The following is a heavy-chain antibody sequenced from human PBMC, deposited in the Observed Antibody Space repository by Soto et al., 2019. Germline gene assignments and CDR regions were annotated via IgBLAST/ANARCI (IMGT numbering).Heavy chain of an antibody. CDR2: ISAGGANT. J-gene: IGHJ3*02. V-gene: IGHV3-23*01. CDR3: ARRTHDRNNYYANFDI. Sequence: PGGSLRLSCAVSGFGFSDWVMSWVRQAPGKGLEWVSSISAGGANTYYADSVKGPFTVSRDNSRNTLYLQMNSLRVEDTATYCCARRTHDRNNYYANFDIWGQGTMVTVSS. CDR1: GFGFSDWV. D-gene: IGHD2-8*01.